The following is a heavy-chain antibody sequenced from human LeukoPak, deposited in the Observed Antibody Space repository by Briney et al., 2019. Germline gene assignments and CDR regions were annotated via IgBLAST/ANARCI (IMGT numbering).Heavy chain of an antibody. CDR2: INSDGSST. D-gene: IGHD7-27*01. V-gene: IGHV3-74*01. Sequence: GTLSLTCGVSGGSITSTNYWTWVRQAPGKGLVWVSRINSDGSSTNYADSVKGRFTISSDNAKNTLYLQMNSLRAEDTAVYYCARGGLGDYWGQGTLVTVSS. CDR1: GGSITSTN. J-gene: IGHJ4*02. CDR3: ARGGLGDY.